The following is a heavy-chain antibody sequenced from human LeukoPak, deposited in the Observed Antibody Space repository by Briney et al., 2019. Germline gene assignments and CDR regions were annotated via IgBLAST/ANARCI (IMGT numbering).Heavy chain of an antibody. CDR1: GGSISSSSYY. J-gene: IGHJ5*02. V-gene: IGHV4-39*07. CDR2: TYYSGST. D-gene: IGHD5-24*01. CDR3: ARAVERNWYDP. Sequence: SETLSLTCTVSGGSISSSSYYWGWISQPPGKGLEWIGSTYYSGSTYYNPPLKSRVTITVDTSKNQFSLKLSSVTAADTAVYYCARAVERNWYDPWGQGTMVTVSS.